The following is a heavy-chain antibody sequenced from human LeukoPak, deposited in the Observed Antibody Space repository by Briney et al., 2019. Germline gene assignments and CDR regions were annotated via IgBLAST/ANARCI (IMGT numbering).Heavy chain of an antibody. CDR3: ARDIDDFWSGYPYYFDY. V-gene: IGHV1-18*01. CDR2: ISAYNGNT. J-gene: IGHJ4*02. CDR1: GYTFTSYG. Sequence: ASVKLSCKASGYTFTSYGISWVRQAPGPGLEWMGWISAYNGNTNYAQKLQGRVTMTTDTSTSTAYMELRSLRSDDTAVYYCARDIDDFWSGYPYYFDYWGQGTLVTVSS. D-gene: IGHD3-3*01.